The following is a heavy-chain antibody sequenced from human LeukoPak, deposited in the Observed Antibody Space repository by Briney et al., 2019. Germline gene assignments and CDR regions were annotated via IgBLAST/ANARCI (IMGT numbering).Heavy chain of an antibody. CDR3: ARDELAVAATDY. D-gene: IGHD6-19*01. V-gene: IGHV4-39*07. J-gene: IGHJ4*02. Sequence: SETLSLTCTVSGGSISSSSYYWGWIRQPPGKGLEWIGSIYYSGSTYYNPSLKSRVTISVDTSKNQFSLKLSSVTAADTAVYYCARDELAVAATDYWGQGTLVTVSS. CDR2: IYYSGST. CDR1: GGSISSSSYY.